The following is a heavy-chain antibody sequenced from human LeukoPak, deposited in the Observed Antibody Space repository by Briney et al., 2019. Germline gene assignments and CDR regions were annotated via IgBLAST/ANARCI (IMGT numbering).Heavy chain of an antibody. CDR1: GFTFSSYS. V-gene: IGHV3-48*01. Sequence: PGGSLRLSCAASGFTFSSYSMNWVRQAPGKGLEWVSYISSSSNTIYCADSVKGRFTISRDNAKNSLYLQMNSLRAEDTAVYYCAREVVAATPYFDYWGQGTLVTVSS. D-gene: IGHD2-15*01. CDR3: AREVVAATPYFDY. CDR2: ISSSSNTI. J-gene: IGHJ4*02.